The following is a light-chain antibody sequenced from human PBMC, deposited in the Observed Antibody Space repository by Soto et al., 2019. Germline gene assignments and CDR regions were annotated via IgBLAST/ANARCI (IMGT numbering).Light chain of an antibody. CDR1: SSDVGSYNL. V-gene: IGLV2-23*02. Sequence: QSARTQPASVSGSPGQSITISCTGTSSDVGSYNLVSWYQQHPGKAPKLMIYEVSKRPSGVSNRFSGSKSGNTASLTISGLQAEDEADYYCCSYAGSSTVVFGGGTKVTVL. CDR3: CSYAGSSTVV. CDR2: EVS. J-gene: IGLJ2*01.